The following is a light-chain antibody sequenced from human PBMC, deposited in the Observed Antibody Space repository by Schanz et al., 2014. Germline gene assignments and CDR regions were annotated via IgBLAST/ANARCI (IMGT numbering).Light chain of an antibody. CDR1: SSNIGNNY. V-gene: IGLV1-51*01. J-gene: IGLJ3*02. Sequence: QSVLTQPPSVSAAPGQKVTISCSGSSSNIGNNYVSWYQQLPGAAPKLLIYDNNKRPSGIPDRFSGSKSGTSATLGITGLQTGDEANYYCGTWDNSLSGGVFGGGTKLT. CDR2: DNN. CDR3: GTWDNSLSGGV.